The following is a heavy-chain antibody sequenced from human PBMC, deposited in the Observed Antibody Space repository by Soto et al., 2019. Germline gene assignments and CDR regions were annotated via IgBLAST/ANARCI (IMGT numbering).Heavy chain of an antibody. CDR3: ARGLRSGSYSFDY. Sequence: QVQLQESGPGLVKPSETLSLTCTVSGASVSSSSHYWSWIRQPPGKGLEYIGYIYYSGSTNFNPSLKSRVTMSVDTPKNQFSLGLSSVTAADTAAYYCARGLRSGSYSFDYWGQGTLVTVSS. D-gene: IGHD1-26*01. J-gene: IGHJ4*02. CDR2: IYYSGST. CDR1: GASVSSSSHY. V-gene: IGHV4-61*01.